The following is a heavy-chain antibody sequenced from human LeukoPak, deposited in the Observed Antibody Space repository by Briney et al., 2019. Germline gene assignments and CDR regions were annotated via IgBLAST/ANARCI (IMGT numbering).Heavy chain of an antibody. CDR2: ISAYNGNT. V-gene: IGHV1-18*04. Sequence: ASVKVSCKTSGYTFSDYYMHWVRQAPGQGLEWMGWISAYNGNTNYAQKLQGRVTMTTDTSTSTAYMELRSLRSDDTAVYYCARERPWGLERVLFDIWGQGTMVTVSS. CDR1: GYTFSDYY. J-gene: IGHJ3*02. D-gene: IGHD5-24*01. CDR3: ARERPWGLERVLFDI.